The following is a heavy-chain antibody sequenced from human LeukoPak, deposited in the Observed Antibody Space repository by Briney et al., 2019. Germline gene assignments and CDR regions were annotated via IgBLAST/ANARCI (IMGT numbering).Heavy chain of an antibody. CDR1: GFTFSSYA. D-gene: IGHD3-22*01. CDR3: AKGVGYYYDSSGYYYFDY. V-gene: IGHV3-23*01. J-gene: IGHJ4*02. CDR2: ISGSDGST. Sequence: GGSLRLSCAASGFTFSSYAMSWVRQAPGKGLEWVSAISGSDGSTYYADSVKGRFTISRDNSKNTLYLQMNSLRAEDTAVYYCAKGVGYYYDSSGYYYFDYWGQGTLVTVSS.